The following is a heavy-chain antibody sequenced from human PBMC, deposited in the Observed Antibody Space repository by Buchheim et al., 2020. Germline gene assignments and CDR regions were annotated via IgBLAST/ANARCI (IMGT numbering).Heavy chain of an antibody. CDR2: ISSSGSTI. CDR3: ARGLYGSGSSKPNWFDP. V-gene: IGHV3-48*03. CDR1: GFTFSSYG. Sequence: EVQLVESGGDLVQPGGSLRLSCAASGFTFSSYGMNWVRQAPGKGLEWISYISSSGSTIYYADSVKGRFTISRDNAKNSLYLQMNSLRAEDTAVYYCARGLYGSGSSKPNWFDPWGQGTL. J-gene: IGHJ5*02. D-gene: IGHD3-10*01.